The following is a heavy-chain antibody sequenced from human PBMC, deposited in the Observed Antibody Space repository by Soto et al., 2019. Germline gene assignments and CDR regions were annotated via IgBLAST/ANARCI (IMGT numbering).Heavy chain of an antibody. CDR1: GFTFSSYA. CDR3: AKRGGLAVAGYYFDY. V-gene: IGHV3-23*01. D-gene: IGHD6-19*01. CDR2: ISGSGGDT. J-gene: IGHJ4*02. Sequence: PGGSLRRSCAASGFTFSSYAMSWVRQAPGKGLEWVSTISGSGGDTYYADSVKGRFPISRDNSKNTLYLQMNSLRAEDTAIYYCAKRGGLAVAGYYFDYWGQGTLVTVSS.